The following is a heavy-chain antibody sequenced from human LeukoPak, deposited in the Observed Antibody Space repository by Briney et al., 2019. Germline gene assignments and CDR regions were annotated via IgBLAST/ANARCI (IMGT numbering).Heavy chain of an antibody. CDR2: IYSRGST. J-gene: IGHJ4*02. CDR1: GFNVSNNY. CDR3: ERRGDGGRSFDY. Sequence: GGSLRLSCAASGFNVSNNYMTWVRQAPGKGLEWVSLIYSRGSTYYADSVKGRFTISRDNYKNKLYLQVNSLRAEDTAVYYCERRGDGGRSFDYWGQGTLVTVSS. V-gene: IGHV3-53*01. D-gene: IGHD4-23*01.